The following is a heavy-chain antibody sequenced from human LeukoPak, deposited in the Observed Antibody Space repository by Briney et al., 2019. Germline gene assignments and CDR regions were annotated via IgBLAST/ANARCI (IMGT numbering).Heavy chain of an antibody. CDR1: GFTFSSYG. CDR3: ARRSRDGWYCDY. J-gene: IGHJ4*02. D-gene: IGHD5-24*01. Sequence: GGSLRLSCAASGFTFSSYGMHWVRQAPGKGLEWVAVISYDGSNKYYADSVKGRFTISRDNSKNTLYLQMNSLRTEDTAVYYCARRSRDGWYCDYWGQGTLVTVSS. V-gene: IGHV3-30*19. CDR2: ISYDGSNK.